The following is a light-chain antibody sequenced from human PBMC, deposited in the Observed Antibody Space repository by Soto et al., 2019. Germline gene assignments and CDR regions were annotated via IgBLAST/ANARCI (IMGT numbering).Light chain of an antibody. J-gene: IGLJ2*01. Sequence: QAVVTQVPSLTVSPGGTVTLTCASGTGAVTSGDYPNWFQQKPGQAPRALIYGTSNKHSWTPARFSGSLLGGKAALTLSGVQPEDEAEYYCLLYYGGAQLVFGAGTKLTVL. V-gene: IGLV7-43*01. CDR2: GTS. CDR3: LLYYGGAQLV. CDR1: TGAVTSGDY.